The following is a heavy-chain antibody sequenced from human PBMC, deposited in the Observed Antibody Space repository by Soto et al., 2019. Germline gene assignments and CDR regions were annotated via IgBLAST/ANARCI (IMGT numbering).Heavy chain of an antibody. V-gene: IGHV4-61*01. Sequence: PSETLSLTCTVSGGSVSSGSYYWSWIRQPPGKGLEWIGYIYYSGRTNYNPSLKSRVTISVDTSKNQFSLKLSSVTAADTAVYYCARDKGGWNGGAFDIWGQGTMVTVSS. D-gene: IGHD1-1*01. CDR3: ARDKGGWNGGAFDI. CDR1: GGSVSSGSYY. J-gene: IGHJ3*02. CDR2: IYYSGRT.